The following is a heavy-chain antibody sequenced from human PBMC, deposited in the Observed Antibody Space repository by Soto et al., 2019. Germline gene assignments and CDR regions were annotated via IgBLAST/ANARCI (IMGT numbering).Heavy chain of an antibody. D-gene: IGHD6-13*01. Sequence: GSLRLSCAASGFSFSNYEMNWVRQAPGKGLEWVSYISSSGSTIYYADSVRGRFTISRDNSKNSLYLQMNSLRAEDTALYYCARVNEVPALGTDFYYYDLDVWGQGTTGTVS. V-gene: IGHV3-48*03. J-gene: IGHJ6*02. CDR1: GFSFSNYE. CDR2: ISSSGSTI. CDR3: ARVNEVPALGTDFYYYDLDV.